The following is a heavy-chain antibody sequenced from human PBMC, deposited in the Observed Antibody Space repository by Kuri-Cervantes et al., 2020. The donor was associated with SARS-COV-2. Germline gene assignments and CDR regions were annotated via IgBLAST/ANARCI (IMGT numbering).Heavy chain of an antibody. CDR1: GFTFSSYW. J-gene: IGHJ3*02. D-gene: IGHD4-17*01. V-gene: IGHV3-7*01. Sequence: GESLKISCAASGFTFSSYWMSWVRQAPGKGLEWVANIKQDGSEKYYVDSVKGRFTISRDNAKNSLYLQMNSLRAEDTAVYYCARSDYGDYGRGDAFDIWGQGTMVTVSS. CDR2: IKQDGSEK. CDR3: ARSDYGDYGRGDAFDI.